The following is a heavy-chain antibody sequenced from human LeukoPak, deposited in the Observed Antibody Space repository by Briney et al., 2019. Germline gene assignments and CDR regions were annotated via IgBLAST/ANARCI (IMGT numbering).Heavy chain of an antibody. J-gene: IGHJ6*03. CDR3: ARQYSNPYYHYMDV. D-gene: IGHD2/OR15-2a*01. Sequence: PGGSLRLSCAASGFTFSSYSMNWVRQAPGKGLEWVAVVWYDGNDKYYADSVQGRFTISRDNSRYTLYLQMSSLRAEDTAVYFCARQYSNPYYHYMDVWGKGTTVTVSS. CDR1: GFTFSSYS. V-gene: IGHV3-33*08. CDR2: VWYDGNDK.